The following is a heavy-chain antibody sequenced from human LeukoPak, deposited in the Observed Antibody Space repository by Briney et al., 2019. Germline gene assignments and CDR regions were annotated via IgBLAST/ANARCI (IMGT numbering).Heavy chain of an antibody. CDR3: ARVDC. J-gene: IGHJ4*02. Sequence: SETLSLTCAVYGGSFSGYYWSWIRQPPGKGLEWIGEINHSGSTNYNPSLKSRVTISVDTSKNQFSLKLSSVTAADTAVHYCARVDCWGQGTLVTVSS. CDR1: GGSFSGYY. V-gene: IGHV4-34*01. CDR2: INHSGST.